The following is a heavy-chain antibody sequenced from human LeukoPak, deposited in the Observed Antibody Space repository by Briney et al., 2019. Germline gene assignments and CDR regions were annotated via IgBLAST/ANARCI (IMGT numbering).Heavy chain of an antibody. CDR1: GVTLNNYG. CDR3: AKSRLTSAVTAAFDF. J-gene: IGHJ4*02. V-gene: IGHV3-23*01. Sequence: PGGSLSLSCAASGVTLNNYGMDCVCRAPGEGLGWLSAISGNAAITYYADSVKGRFLISRDHFRNTLSLEMSSLRADEAAAYYCAKSRLTSAVTAAFDFWGQGTLVSVSS. D-gene: IGHD2-21*02. CDR2: ISGNAAIT.